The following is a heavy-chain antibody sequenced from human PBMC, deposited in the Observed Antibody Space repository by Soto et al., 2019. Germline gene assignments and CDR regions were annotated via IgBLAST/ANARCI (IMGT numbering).Heavy chain of an antibody. J-gene: IGHJ3*02. D-gene: IGHD2-15*01. Sequence: QVQLQQWGAGLLKPSETLSLTCAVYGGSFSGYYWSWIRQPPGKGLEWIGEINHSGSTNYNPSLKSRVTISVDTSKNQFSLKLRFVTAADTAVYYCARTGQDIVVVVAATAKYAFDIWGQGTMVTVSS. CDR1: GGSFSGYY. CDR2: INHSGST. CDR3: ARTGQDIVVVVAATAKYAFDI. V-gene: IGHV4-34*01.